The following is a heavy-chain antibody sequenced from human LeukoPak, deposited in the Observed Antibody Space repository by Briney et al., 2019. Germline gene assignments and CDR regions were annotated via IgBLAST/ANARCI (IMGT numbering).Heavy chain of an antibody. D-gene: IGHD3-9*01. V-gene: IGHV4-59*08. CDR3: ARQGYDILTGYIDAFDI. Sequence: SETLSLTCTVSGGSISSYYWSWIRQPPGKGLEWIGYISYSGSANYNPSLKSRVTISIDTSKNQFSLKLRSVTAADTAIYYCARQGYDILTGYIDAFDIWGQGTMVTVSS. CDR2: ISYSGSA. J-gene: IGHJ3*02. CDR1: GGSISSYY.